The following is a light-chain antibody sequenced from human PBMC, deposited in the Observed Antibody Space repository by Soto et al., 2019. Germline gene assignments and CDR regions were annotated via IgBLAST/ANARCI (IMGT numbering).Light chain of an antibody. CDR2: KAS. J-gene: IGKJ2*01. CDR1: QSISVW. Sequence: DIQMTQSPSTLSASVGDRVTITCRASQSISVWLAWYQQKPGKAPKLLIYKASTVETGVPSRFSGSGSGTEFTLTISSLQPDDFATYFCQQYNSYLYTFGQGTKLEIK. V-gene: IGKV1-5*03. CDR3: QQYNSYLYT.